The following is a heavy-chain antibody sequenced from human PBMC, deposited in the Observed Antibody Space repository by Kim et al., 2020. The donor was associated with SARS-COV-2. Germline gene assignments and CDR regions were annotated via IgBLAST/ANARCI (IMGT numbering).Heavy chain of an antibody. CDR1: GFTVSSNY. CDR2: IYSGGST. CDR3: ARDAYYYYYGMDV. Sequence: GGSLRLSCAASGFTVSSNYMSWVRQAPGKGLEWVSVIYSGGSTYYADSVKGRFTISRDNSKNTLYLQMNSLRAEDTAVYYCARDAYYYYYGMDVWGQGTTVTVSS. V-gene: IGHV3-53*01. J-gene: IGHJ6*02.